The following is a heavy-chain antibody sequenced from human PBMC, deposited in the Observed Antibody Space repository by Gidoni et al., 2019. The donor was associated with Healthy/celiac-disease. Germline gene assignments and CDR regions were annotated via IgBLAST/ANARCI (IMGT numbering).Heavy chain of an antibody. CDR1: GFTFDDYA. CDR2: NSWNSGSI. J-gene: IGHJ4*02. CDR3: AKGPFGEVMDFDY. Sequence: EVQLLESGGGLVQPGRSLRLSCAASGFTFDDYAMHWVRQAPGKGLAWGSGNSWNSGSIGYADSVKGRFTISRDNAKDSLYLQMDSLGAEGTALYYCAKGPFGEVMDFDYWGQGTLVTVSS. V-gene: IGHV3-9*01. D-gene: IGHD3-16*01.